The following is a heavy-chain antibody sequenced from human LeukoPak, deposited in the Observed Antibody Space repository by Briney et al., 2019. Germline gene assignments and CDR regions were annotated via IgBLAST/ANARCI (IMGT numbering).Heavy chain of an antibody. Sequence: SETLSLTCTVSGGSISSSSYYWGWIRQPPGKGLEWIGSIDYSGSTYYNPSLKSRVAISVDTSKNQFSLKLSSVTAADTAVYFCARREVGATAQFDCWGQGTLVTVSS. D-gene: IGHD1-26*01. CDR2: IDYSGST. J-gene: IGHJ4*02. CDR1: GGSISSSSYY. CDR3: ARREVGATAQFDC. V-gene: IGHV4-39*01.